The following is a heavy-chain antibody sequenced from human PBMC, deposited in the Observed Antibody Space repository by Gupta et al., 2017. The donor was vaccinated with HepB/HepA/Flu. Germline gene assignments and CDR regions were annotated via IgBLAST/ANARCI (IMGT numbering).Heavy chain of an antibody. J-gene: IGHJ4*02. CDR3: STRWPLDY. Sequence: QVQLQESGPGLVKPSGTLSLTCAVSGDSIRSGNWWTWVRQAPGKGLEWIGEINHSGTTTYNPSLKSRVTMSVDTSNNHFSLKVTSVTAADTAMYYCSTRWPLDYWGQGALVTVSS. CDR2: INHSGTT. D-gene: IGHD2-15*01. CDR1: GDSIRSGNW. V-gene: IGHV4-4*02.